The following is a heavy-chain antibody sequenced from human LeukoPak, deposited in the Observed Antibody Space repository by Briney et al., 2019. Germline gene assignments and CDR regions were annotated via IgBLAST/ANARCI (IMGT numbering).Heavy chain of an antibody. V-gene: IGHV1-8*01. CDR1: GYTFTSYD. CDR2: MNPNSGNT. Sequence: GASVKVSCTASGYTFTSYDINWVRQAPGQGLEWMGWMNPNSGNTGYAQKFQGRVTMTRNTSISTAYMELSSLRSEDTAVYYCASRFYYGSGSSTHYYGMDVWGQGTTVTVSS. D-gene: IGHD3-10*01. CDR3: ASRFYYGSGSSTHYYGMDV. J-gene: IGHJ6*02.